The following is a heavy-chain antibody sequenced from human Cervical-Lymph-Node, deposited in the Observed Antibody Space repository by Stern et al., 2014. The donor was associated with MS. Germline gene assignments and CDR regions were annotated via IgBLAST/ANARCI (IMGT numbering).Heavy chain of an antibody. CDR2: INPILGTA. Sequence: VQLGQSGAEVKKPGASVKVSCKASRGSFSSHGISWVRQAPGQGLEWMGGINPILGTAHNAQRFQGRVTFTEDKSTTTVYMELSSLRSEDTAVYYCATDRGYCSGGSCYSLDYFDYWGQGTLVIVSS. CDR1: RGSFSSHG. V-gene: IGHV1-69*06. J-gene: IGHJ4*02. D-gene: IGHD2-15*01. CDR3: ATDRGYCSGGSCYSLDYFDY.